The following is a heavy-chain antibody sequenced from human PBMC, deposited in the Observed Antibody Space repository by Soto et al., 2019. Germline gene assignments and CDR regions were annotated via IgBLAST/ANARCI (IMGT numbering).Heavy chain of an antibody. CDR2: IIPIFGTA. Sequence: SVKVSCKASGGTFSSYAISWVRQAPGQGLEWMGGIIPIFGTANYAQKFQGRVTITADESTSTAYMELSSLRSEDTAVYYCAIAVDSDYYYYGMDVWGEGTPVTVSS. J-gene: IGHJ6*04. V-gene: IGHV1-69*13. D-gene: IGHD5-12*01. CDR1: GGTFSSYA. CDR3: AIAVDSDYYYYGMDV.